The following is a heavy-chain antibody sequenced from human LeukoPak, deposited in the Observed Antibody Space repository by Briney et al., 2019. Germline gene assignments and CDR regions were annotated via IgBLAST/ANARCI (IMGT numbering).Heavy chain of an antibody. V-gene: IGHV3-23*01. D-gene: IGHD3-22*01. CDR3: TKGSYYYDSGDFDY. J-gene: IGHJ4*02. Sequence: GGSLRLSCAASGFTFDDYAMHWVRQAPGKGLEWVSGISGSGGSTYYADSVKGRFTISRDNSKNTLYLQMNSLRAEDTAVYYCTKGSYYYDSGDFDYWGQGTLVTVSS. CDR1: GFTFDDYA. CDR2: ISGSGGST.